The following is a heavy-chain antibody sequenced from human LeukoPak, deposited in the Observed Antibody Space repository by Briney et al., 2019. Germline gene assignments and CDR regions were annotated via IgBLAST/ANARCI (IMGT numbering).Heavy chain of an antibody. CDR2: INPNSGGT. D-gene: IGHD2-2*01. Sequence: ASVKVSCKASGYTFTGYYMHWVRQAPGQGPEWMGWINPNSGGTNYAQKFQGRVTMTRDTSISTAYMELSRLRSDDTAVYYCARGFGYYCSSTSCYSRYFQHWGQGTLVTVSS. V-gene: IGHV1-2*02. CDR1: GYTFTGYY. J-gene: IGHJ1*01. CDR3: ARGFGYYCSSTSCYSRYFQH.